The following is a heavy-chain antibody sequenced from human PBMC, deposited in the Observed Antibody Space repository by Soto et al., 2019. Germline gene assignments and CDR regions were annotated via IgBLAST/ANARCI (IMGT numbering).Heavy chain of an antibody. CDR3: VHILGGRWLQVDF. Sequence: QITLKESGPTLVKPTQTLALTCTFSGFSLTTNGVGVGWIRQPPGKALEYLAVIYWDDDKRYSASLHSRLTITKDTSKNQVVLTMTSMDPVDIATYYCVHILGGRWLQVDFWCQGILVSVSS. CDR2: IYWDDDK. J-gene: IGHJ4*02. CDR1: GFSLTTNGVG. D-gene: IGHD5-12*01. V-gene: IGHV2-5*02.